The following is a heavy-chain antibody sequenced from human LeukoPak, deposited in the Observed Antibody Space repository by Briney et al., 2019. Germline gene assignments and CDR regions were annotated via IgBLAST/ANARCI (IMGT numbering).Heavy chain of an antibody. Sequence: ASVKVSCKASEYTFTGYYMHWVRQAPGQGLEWMGWINPNSGGTNYAQKLQGRVTMTTDTSTSTAYMELRSLRSDDTAVYYCATGSTSSFYWFDPWGQGTLVTVSS. J-gene: IGHJ5*02. CDR2: INPNSGGT. CDR1: EYTFTGYY. V-gene: IGHV1-2*02. D-gene: IGHD2-2*01. CDR3: ATGSTSSFYWFDP.